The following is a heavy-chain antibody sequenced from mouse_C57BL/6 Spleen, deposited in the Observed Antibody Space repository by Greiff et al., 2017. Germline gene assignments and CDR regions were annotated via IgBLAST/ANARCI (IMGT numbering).Heavy chain of an antibody. J-gene: IGHJ4*01. V-gene: IGHV3-8*01. CDR3: ARATVVAPYAMDY. D-gene: IGHD1-1*01. CDR2: ISYSGST. CDR1: GYSITSDY. Sequence: EVQLVESGPGLAKPSQTLSLTCSVTGYSITSDYWNWFRKFPGNKLEYMGYISYSGSTYYNPSLKSRISITRDTSKNQYYLQLNSVTTEDTATYYCARATVVAPYAMDYWGQGTSVTVAS.